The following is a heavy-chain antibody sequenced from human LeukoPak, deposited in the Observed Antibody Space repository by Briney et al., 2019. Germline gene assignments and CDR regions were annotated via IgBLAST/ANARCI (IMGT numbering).Heavy chain of an antibody. CDR1: GFTFDDYA. CDR2: ISWNSGSI. D-gene: IGHD6-19*01. J-gene: IGHJ3*02. CDR3: AKDRGRSGYDAFDI. V-gene: IGHV3-9*01. Sequence: GGSLRLSCAASGFTFDDYAMHWVRQAPGKGLEWVSGISWNSGSIGYAGSVKGRFTISRDNAKYSLYLQMNSLRAEDTALYYCAKDRGRSGYDAFDIWGQGTMVTVSS.